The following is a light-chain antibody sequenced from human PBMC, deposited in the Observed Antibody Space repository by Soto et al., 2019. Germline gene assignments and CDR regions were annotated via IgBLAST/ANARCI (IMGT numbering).Light chain of an antibody. CDR2: EVT. V-gene: IGLV2-23*02. CDR3: CSYAGSVV. J-gene: IGLJ1*01. CDR1: SGDIGTYNL. Sequence: QSALTQPASVSGSPGQSITISCTGTSGDIGTYNLVSWYQQHPGKAPTLMIFEVTRRPSGVSSRFSGSKSGNTASLTISGLQVEDEADYYCCSYAGSVVFGPGTKLTVL.